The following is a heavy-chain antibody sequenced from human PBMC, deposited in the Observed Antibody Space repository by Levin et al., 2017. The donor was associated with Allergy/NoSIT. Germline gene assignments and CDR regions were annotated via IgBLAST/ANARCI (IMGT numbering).Heavy chain of an antibody. CDR3: AKEQYPSIAARPSEPAKKYDILTGYYYYYYYGMDV. Sequence: GESLKISCAASGFTFSSYGMHWVRQAPGKGLEWVAVISYDGSNKYYADSVKGRFTISRDNSKNTLYLQMNSLRAEDTAVYYCAKEQYPSIAARPSEPAKKYDILTGYYYYYYYGMDVWGQGTTVTVSS. J-gene: IGHJ6*02. V-gene: IGHV3-30*18. D-gene: IGHD3-9*01. CDR1: GFTFSSYG. CDR2: ISYDGSNK.